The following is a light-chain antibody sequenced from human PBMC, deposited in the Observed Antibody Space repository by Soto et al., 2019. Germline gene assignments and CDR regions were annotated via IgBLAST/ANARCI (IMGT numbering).Light chain of an antibody. J-gene: IGKJ1*01. V-gene: IGKV1-12*01. Sequence: DLQMTQSPSFVSASVGDRVTITCRTSQRIDNALGWYRQKPGKAPDLLIYTTSSLFTGVPSRFSGSGSGTDFTLIINNLQPEDVATYYCQQAFNLPRTFGQGTKVEV. CDR3: QQAFNLPRT. CDR1: QRIDNA. CDR2: TTS.